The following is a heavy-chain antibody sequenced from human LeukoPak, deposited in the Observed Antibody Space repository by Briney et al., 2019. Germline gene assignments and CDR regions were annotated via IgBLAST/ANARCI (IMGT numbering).Heavy chain of an antibody. CDR1: GYTFTGYY. CDR3: ARVWYRSSWYPYYYYGMDV. V-gene: IGHV1-2*02. Sequence: ASVKVSCKASGYTFTGYYMHWVRQAPGQGLEWMGWINPNSGGTNYAQKFQGRVTMTRATSISTAYMELSRLRSDDTAVYYCARVWYRSSWYPYYYYGMDVWGQGTTVTVSS. CDR2: INPNSGGT. D-gene: IGHD6-13*01. J-gene: IGHJ6*02.